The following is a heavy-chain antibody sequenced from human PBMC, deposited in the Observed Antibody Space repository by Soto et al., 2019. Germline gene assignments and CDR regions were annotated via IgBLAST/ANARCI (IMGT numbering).Heavy chain of an antibody. CDR3: AKVDGDYLPSDY. D-gene: IGHD4-17*01. V-gene: IGHV3-23*01. CDR1: GVTFSSYA. J-gene: IGHJ4*02. CDR2: ISGSGGST. Sequence: EVQLFESGGAFVQPGGSLRRSCAASGVTFSSYAMSWVRQAPGKGLEWVSAISGSGGSTYYADSVKGRFTISRDNSKNTLYLQMNSLRAEDTAVYYCAKVDGDYLPSDYWGQGTMVTVSS.